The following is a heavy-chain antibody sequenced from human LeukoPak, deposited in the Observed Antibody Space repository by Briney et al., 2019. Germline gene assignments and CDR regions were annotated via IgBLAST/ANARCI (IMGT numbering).Heavy chain of an antibody. J-gene: IGHJ4*02. CDR3: ARGYRRVGSYYIDY. D-gene: IGHD1-26*01. CDR1: GGSVSSGYDY. Sequence: SETLSLTCTVSGGSVSSGYDYWSWIRQPPGKGLEWIGYIYYSGSTNYNPSLKSRVTISVDTSKNQFSLKVSSVTAADTAVYYCARGYRRVGSYYIDYWGQGTLVSVSS. CDR2: IYYSGST. V-gene: IGHV4-61*01.